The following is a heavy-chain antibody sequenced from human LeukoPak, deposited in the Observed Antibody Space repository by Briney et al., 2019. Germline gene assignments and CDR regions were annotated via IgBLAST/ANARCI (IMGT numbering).Heavy chain of an antibody. CDR2: ISGVGDST. D-gene: IGHD2-15*01. CDR1: GFTFSNYA. V-gene: IGHV3-23*01. Sequence: GGSLRLSCAASGFTFSNYAMNWVRQAPGKGLEWVSTISGVGDSTYYADSVMGRFTMSRDNSKNTVYLQMNSLRVEDTAIYYGAKRAVGCSGVSCYYYYMDVWGKGTTVTVSS. J-gene: IGHJ6*03. CDR3: AKRAVGCSGVSCYYYYMDV.